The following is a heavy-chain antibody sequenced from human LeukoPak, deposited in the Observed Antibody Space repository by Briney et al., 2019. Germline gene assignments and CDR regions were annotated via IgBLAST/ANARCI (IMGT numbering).Heavy chain of an antibody. CDR2: IYFSGST. CDR3: ARHVGYGNNWFDP. D-gene: IGHD5-18*01. Sequence: SETLSLTCTVSGGAISRGDYYWSWIRQPPGKGLEWIGYIYFSGSTNYNPSLKSRVTISVDTSKNQFSLKLRSVTAADTAVYCCARHVGYGNNWFDPWGQGTLVTVSS. V-gene: IGHV4-61*08. J-gene: IGHJ5*02. CDR1: GGAISRGDYY.